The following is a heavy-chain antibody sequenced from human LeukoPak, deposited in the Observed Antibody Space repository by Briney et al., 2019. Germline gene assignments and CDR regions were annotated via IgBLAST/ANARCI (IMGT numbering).Heavy chain of an antibody. J-gene: IGHJ4*02. CDR2: ISSSSTI. CDR3: ARALAYYDSSGYPYFGY. CDR1: GLTFSIYS. Sequence: GGSLRLSCAASGLTFSIYSMNWVRQAPGKGLECVSYISSSSTIYYADSVKGRFIISRDNAKNSLYLQMNSLRAEDTAVYYCARALAYYDSSGYPYFGYWGQGTLVTVSS. D-gene: IGHD3-22*01. V-gene: IGHV3-48*01.